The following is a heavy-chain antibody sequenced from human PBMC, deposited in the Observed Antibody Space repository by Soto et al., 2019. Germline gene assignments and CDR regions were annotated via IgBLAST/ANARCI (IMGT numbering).Heavy chain of an antibody. J-gene: IGHJ6*02. V-gene: IGHV4-39*01. CDR3: ARLSGGSSSSWYGDYYYGMDV. Sequence: SETLSLTCTVSGGSISSSSYYWGWIRQPPGKGLEWIGSIYYSGSTYYNPSLKSRVTISVDTSKNQFSLKLSSVTAADTAVYYCARLSGGSSSSWYGDYYYGMDVWGQGTTVTVSS. D-gene: IGHD6-13*01. CDR2: IYYSGST. CDR1: GGSISSSSYY.